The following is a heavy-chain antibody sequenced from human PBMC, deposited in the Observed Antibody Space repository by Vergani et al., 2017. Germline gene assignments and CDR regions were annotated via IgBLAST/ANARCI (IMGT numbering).Heavy chain of an antibody. CDR3: ARSIGYCTSGSCRPYYFDL. J-gene: IGHJ4*02. CDR2: VNFVTGAA. V-gene: IGHV1-46*02. CDR1: GYIFKNYY. D-gene: IGHD2-15*01. Sequence: QVQLVQSGAAVKKPGASAKVSCTASGYIFKNYYMHWLRLAPGQGFQWMGVVNFVTGAATSPQKFEGRNTMTRDTSTATFYMDLSSLKYEDTAIYYSARSIGYCTSGSCRPYYFDLWGQGTLVTVSS.